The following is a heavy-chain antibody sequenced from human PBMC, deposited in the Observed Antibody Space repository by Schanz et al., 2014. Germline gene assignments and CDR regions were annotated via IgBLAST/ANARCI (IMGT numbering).Heavy chain of an antibody. CDR1: GGTFSRLT. Sequence: QVQLVQSGADVKKPGSSVRVSCKASGGTFSRLTFSWVRQAPGQGLEWMGWISPYNGNTNYAQKLQGRVTMTADTSTSTAYMDLRSLRSDDTAVYYCARGGYSSGWYDRDIAHFDYWGQGTLGTVSS. V-gene: IGHV1-18*01. CDR2: ISPYNGNT. D-gene: IGHD6-19*01. J-gene: IGHJ4*02. CDR3: ARGGYSSGWYDRDIAHFDY.